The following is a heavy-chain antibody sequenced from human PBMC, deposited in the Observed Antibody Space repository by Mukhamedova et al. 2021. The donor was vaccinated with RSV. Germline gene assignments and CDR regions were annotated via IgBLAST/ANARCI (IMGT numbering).Heavy chain of an antibody. Sequence: GKGLEWVSSISNDGTYIYYTDSVKGRFTISRDNAKNSLYLQMNSLRAEDTAVYYCARALGLGPYYFDYWGQGTLVTVSS. D-gene: IGHD7-27*01. CDR2: ISNDGTYI. CDR3: ARALGLGPYYFDY. V-gene: IGHV3-21*04. J-gene: IGHJ4*02.